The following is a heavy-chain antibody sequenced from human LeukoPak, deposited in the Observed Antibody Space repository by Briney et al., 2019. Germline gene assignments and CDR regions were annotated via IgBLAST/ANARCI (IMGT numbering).Heavy chain of an antibody. Sequence: GGSLRLSCAASGFTFSSCSMHWVRQAPGKGLEWVATISYDGGNKYYADSVKGRFTISRDNSKNTLYLQMNSLRLEDTAVHYCARDRDSWNSLRAGDFWGQGTLVTVSS. V-gene: IGHV3-30-3*01. CDR3: ARDRDSWNSLRAGDF. D-gene: IGHD1-7*01. J-gene: IGHJ4*02. CDR1: GFTFSSCS. CDR2: ISYDGGNK.